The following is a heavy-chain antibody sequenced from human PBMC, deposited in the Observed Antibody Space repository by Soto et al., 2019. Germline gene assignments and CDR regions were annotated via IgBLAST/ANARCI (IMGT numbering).Heavy chain of an antibody. CDR2: IKSTIDGQTT. CDR3: ATDLPPGSYFYDHNGYLLFNY. V-gene: IGHV3-15*01. Sequence: PGGSLRLCCTASGFTFTNAWVRWVRQAPGKGLECVGRIKSTIDGQTTAYAASVNGRFTISRDDSRNTLFLDMNNLKTEETAVYYCATDLPPGSYFYDHNGYLLFNYWGQGT. D-gene: IGHD3-22*01. CDR1: GFTFTNAW. J-gene: IGHJ1*01.